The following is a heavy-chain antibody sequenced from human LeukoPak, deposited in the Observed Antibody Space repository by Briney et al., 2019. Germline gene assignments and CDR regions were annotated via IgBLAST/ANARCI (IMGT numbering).Heavy chain of an antibody. J-gene: IGHJ6*03. CDR3: ARTTEAHSWRTRYYDYYMDV. D-gene: IGHD6-13*01. V-gene: IGHV4-34*01. Sequence: SETLSLTCAVYGGSFSGYYWSWIRQPPGKGLEWIGEINHSGSANYNPSLRSRVTISVDTSKNQFSLKLSSVTAADTAVYYCARTTEAHSWRTRYYDYYMDVWGKGTTVTVSS. CDR2: INHSGSA. CDR1: GGSFSGYY.